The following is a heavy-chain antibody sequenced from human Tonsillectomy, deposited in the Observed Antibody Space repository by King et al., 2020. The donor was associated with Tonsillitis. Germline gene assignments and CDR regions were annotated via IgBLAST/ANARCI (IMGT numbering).Heavy chain of an antibody. CDR3: AHLPGIPVANTFPSYFDY. J-gene: IGHJ4*02. CDR2: IYLDDDK. Sequence: TLKESGPTLVKPTQTLTLTCTLSGFSLTVTGVGVGWIRQPPGKALEWLALIYLDDDKRYNPSLKSRLTIPKDTSKNQVVLTMTNMDPVDTATYYCAHLPGIPVANTFPSYFDYWGQGTLVTVSS. V-gene: IGHV2-5*02. CDR1: GFSLTVTGVG. D-gene: IGHD6-19*01.